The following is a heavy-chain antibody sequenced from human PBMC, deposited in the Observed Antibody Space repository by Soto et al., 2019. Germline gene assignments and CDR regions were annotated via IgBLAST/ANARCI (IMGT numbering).Heavy chain of an antibody. V-gene: IGHV4-30-4*01. CDR1: GCSISSGNYY. J-gene: IGHJ4*02. CDR2: ISYSGST. CDR3: ATMGTPATGLYYFDY. D-gene: IGHD1-7*01. Sequence: QVQLQESGPGLVKPSQTLSLTCTVSGCSISSGNYYWSWIRQPPGKGLEWIGFISYSGSTYYSASLQSRVTMSVDTSKNQFSLHLSFVIAADTAVYYCATMGTPATGLYYFDYWGQGTLVTVSS.